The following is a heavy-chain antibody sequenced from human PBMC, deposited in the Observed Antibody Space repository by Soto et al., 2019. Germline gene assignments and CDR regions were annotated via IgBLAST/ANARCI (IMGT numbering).Heavy chain of an antibody. CDR3: ARDVIAAAGSYYYYGMDV. V-gene: IGHV4-39*07. D-gene: IGHD6-13*01. CDR1: GGSISSSSYY. CDR2: IYYSGST. J-gene: IGHJ6*02. Sequence: SETLSLTCTVSGGSISSSSYYWGWIRQPPGKGLEWIGSIYYSGSTNYNPSLKSRVTISVDTSKNQFSLKLSSVTAADTAVYYCARDVIAAAGSYYYYGMDVWGQGTTVTVSS.